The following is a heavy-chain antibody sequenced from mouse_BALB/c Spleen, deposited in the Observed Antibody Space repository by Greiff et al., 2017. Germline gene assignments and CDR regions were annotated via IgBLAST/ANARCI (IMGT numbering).Heavy chain of an antibody. Sequence: QVQLQQPGAELVMPGASVKMSCKAFGYTFTTYPIEWMKQNHGKSLEWIGNFHPYNDDTKYNEKFKGKAKLTVEKSSSTVYLELSRLTSDDSAVYYCARSGYYGGYYAMDYWGQGTSVTVSS. CDR1: GYTFTTYP. CDR2: FHPYNDDT. V-gene: IGHV1-47*01. CDR3: ARSGYYGGYYAMDY. D-gene: IGHD2-3*01. J-gene: IGHJ4*01.